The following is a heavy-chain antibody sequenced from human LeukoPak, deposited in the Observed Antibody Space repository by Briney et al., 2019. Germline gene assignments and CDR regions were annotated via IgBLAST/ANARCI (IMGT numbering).Heavy chain of an antibody. CDR3: ATGGYANFDY. D-gene: IGHD5-18*01. Sequence: ASVKVSCKASGYTFTGYYMHWVRQAPGKGLEWMGGFDPEDGETIYAQKFQGRVTMTEDTSTDTAYMELSSLRSEDTAVYYCATGGYANFDYWGQGTLVTVSS. V-gene: IGHV1-24*01. CDR2: FDPEDGET. CDR1: GYTFTGYY. J-gene: IGHJ4*02.